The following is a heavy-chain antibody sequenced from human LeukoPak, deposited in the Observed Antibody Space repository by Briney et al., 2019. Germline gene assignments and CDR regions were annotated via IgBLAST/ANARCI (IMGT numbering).Heavy chain of an antibody. V-gene: IGHV3-30*03. CDR2: ISYDGSNK. J-gene: IGHJ4*02. CDR1: GFTFNSYG. Sequence: GGSLRLSCAASGFTFNSYGMHWVRQAPGKGLEWVAVISYDGSNKYSADSVKGRFTISRDNSKNTLYLQMNSLRAEDTAVYYCATDHGFHYGAYFDYWGQGTLVTVSS. D-gene: IGHD4-17*01. CDR3: ATDHGFHYGAYFDY.